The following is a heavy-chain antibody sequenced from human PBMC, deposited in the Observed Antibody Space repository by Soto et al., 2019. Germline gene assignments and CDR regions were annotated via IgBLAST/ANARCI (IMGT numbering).Heavy chain of an antibody. Sequence: SVKVSCKASGFTFTSSAMQWVRQARGQRLEWIGWIVVGSGNTNYAQKFQERVTITRDMSTSTAYMELSSLRSEDTAVYYCARDLSSTLLSGTFDPWGQGTLVTVSS. V-gene: IGHV1-58*02. CDR2: IVVGSGNT. J-gene: IGHJ5*02. CDR1: GFTFTSSA. CDR3: ARDLSSTLLSGTFDP. D-gene: IGHD6-13*01.